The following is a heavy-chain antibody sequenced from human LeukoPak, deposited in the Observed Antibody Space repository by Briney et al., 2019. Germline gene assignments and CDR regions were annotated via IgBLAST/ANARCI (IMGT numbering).Heavy chain of an antibody. D-gene: IGHD5-24*01. CDR2: IIPIFGTA. V-gene: IGHV1-69*13. J-gene: IGHJ4*02. Sequence: GASVKVSCKASGGTSSSYAISWVRQAPGQGLEWMGGIIPIFGTANYAQKFQGRVTITADESTSTAYMELSSLRSEDTAVYYCARGGLQLQFDYWGQGTLVTVSS. CDR3: ARGGLQLQFDY. CDR1: GGTSSSYA.